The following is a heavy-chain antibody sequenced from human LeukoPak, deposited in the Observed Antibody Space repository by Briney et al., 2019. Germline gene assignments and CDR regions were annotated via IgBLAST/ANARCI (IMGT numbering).Heavy chain of an antibody. D-gene: IGHD4-11*01. Sequence: PGGSLRLSCAASGFTFSDYYMSWIRQAPGKGLEWVSSISSSSSYIYYADSVKGRFTISRDNAKNSLYLQMNSLRAEDTAVYYCARALYSNYLDYYYYMDVWGKGTTVTVSS. CDR2: ISSSSSYI. CDR1: GFTFSDYY. J-gene: IGHJ6*03. V-gene: IGHV3-11*06. CDR3: ARALYSNYLDYYYYMDV.